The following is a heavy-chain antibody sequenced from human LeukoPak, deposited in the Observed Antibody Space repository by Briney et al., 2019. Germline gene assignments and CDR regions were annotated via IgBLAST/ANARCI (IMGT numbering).Heavy chain of an antibody. V-gene: IGHV3-74*01. CDR1: GFTFSSYS. CDR3: ARNNWGIDY. D-gene: IGHD3-16*01. Sequence: GGSLRLSCAASGFTFSSYSMNWVRQAPGKGLEWVARISDDGTIRSYGDAVRGRFTISRDNAKNTVYLEMNTLRAEDTAVYYCARNNWGIDYWGQGALVTVSS. J-gene: IGHJ4*02. CDR2: ISDDGTIR.